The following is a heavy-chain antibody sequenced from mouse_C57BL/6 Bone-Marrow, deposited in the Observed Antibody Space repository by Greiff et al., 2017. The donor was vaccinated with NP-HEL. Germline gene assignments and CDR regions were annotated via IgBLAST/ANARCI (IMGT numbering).Heavy chain of an antibody. CDR3: VRHDDFPFAY. D-gene: IGHD2-4*01. CDR2: IRSKSNNYAT. J-gene: IGHJ3*01. CDR1: GFSFNTYA. Sequence: EVMLVESGGGLVQPKGSLKLSCAASGFSFNTYAMNWVRQAPGKGLEWVARIRSKSNNYATYYADSVKDRFTISRDDSESMLYLQMNNLKTEDTAMYYCVRHDDFPFAYWGQGTLVTVSA. V-gene: IGHV10-1*01.